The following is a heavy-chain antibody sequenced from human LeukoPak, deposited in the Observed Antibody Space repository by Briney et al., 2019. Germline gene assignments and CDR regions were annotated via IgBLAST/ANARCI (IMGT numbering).Heavy chain of an antibody. V-gene: IGHV1-69*05. Sequence: SVKVSCKTSGGTFSSYAISWVRQAPGQGLEWMGGIIPIFGTANYAQKFQGRVTITTDESTSTAYMELSSLRSEDTAVYYCARENRGRYCSSTSCYSHYYYYYMDVWGKGTTVTVSS. CDR2: IIPIFGTA. CDR1: GGTFSSYA. D-gene: IGHD2-2*02. J-gene: IGHJ6*03. CDR3: ARENRGRYCSSTSCYSHYYYYYMDV.